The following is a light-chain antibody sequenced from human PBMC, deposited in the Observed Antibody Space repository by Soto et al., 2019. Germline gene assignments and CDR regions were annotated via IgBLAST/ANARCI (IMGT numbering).Light chain of an antibody. CDR1: SSNLGRND. CDR2: ENS. J-gene: IGLJ1*01. CDR3: GTWDSSLIAL. V-gene: IGLV1-51*02. Sequence: QSVLTQPPSVSAAPGQTVTISCSETSSNLGRNDVSWDQQLPGKAPKLLIYENSHLPSGIPDRFSGSKSGTSATLGITGLQTGDEADYYCGTWDSSLIALFGTGTKLTVL.